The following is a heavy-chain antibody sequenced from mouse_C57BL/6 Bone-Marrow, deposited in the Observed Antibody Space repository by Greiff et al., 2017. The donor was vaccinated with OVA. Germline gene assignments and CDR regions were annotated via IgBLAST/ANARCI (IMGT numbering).Heavy chain of an antibody. J-gene: IGHJ4*01. CDR3: EIQESYYGNGDAMDY. V-gene: IGHV1-74*01. D-gene: IGHD2-1*01. CDR1: GYTFTSYW. CDR2: IHPSDSDT. Sequence: QVQLQQPGAELVKPGASVKVSCTASGYTFTSYWMHWVKQRPGQGLEWIGRIHPSDSDTHYNQKFTGQATLTVDKSSSTAYMQLSSLTSEDSAVYYCEIQESYYGNGDAMDYWGQGTSVTGSS.